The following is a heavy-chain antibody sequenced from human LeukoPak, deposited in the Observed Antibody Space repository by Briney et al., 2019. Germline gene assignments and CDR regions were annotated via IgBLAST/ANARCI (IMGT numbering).Heavy chain of an antibody. J-gene: IGHJ4*02. V-gene: IGHV4-4*07. CDR3: ARSVFRGLIFFDY. Sequence: SETLSLTCSVSGDSISRYDWSWIRQPAGKGLEWIGRIYTSGTTYNPSLKSRVTMSLDTSQNHFSLRLSSVTAADTAVYYCARSVFRGLIFFDYWGQGVLVTVSS. D-gene: IGHD3-16*02. CDR1: GDSISRYD. CDR2: IYTSGT.